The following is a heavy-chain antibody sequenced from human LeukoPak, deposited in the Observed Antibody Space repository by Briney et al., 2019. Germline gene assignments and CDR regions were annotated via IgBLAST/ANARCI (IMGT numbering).Heavy chain of an antibody. J-gene: IGHJ6*03. CDR2: ILGSGISS. CDR3: GTPQSPSRGFYMDV. Sequence: GGSLRLSCAASGFTFSSYWMHWVRQAPGKGLEWVAAILGSGISSYYADSVKGRFTISRDNSKNTLYLQMNSLRAEDTAVYYCGTPQSPSRGFYMDVWGKGTTVTVSS. V-gene: IGHV3-23*01. CDR1: GFTFSSYW.